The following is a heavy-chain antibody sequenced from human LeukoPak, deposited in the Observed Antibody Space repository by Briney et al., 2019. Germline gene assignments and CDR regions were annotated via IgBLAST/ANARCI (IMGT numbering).Heavy chain of an antibody. J-gene: IGHJ4*02. Sequence: GESLKISCKGSGYSFTSYWIGWVRQMPGKGLEWMGIIYPGDSDTRYSPSFQGQVTISADKSISTAYLQWSSLKASDTAMYYCARRHDYGDYEGDFDYWGQGTLVTVSS. CDR1: GYSFTSYW. CDR3: ARRHDYGDYEGDFDY. D-gene: IGHD4-17*01. CDR2: IYPGDSDT. V-gene: IGHV5-51*01.